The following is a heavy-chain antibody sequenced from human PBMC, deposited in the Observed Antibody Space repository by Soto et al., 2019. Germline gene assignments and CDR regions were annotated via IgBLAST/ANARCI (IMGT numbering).Heavy chain of an antibody. Sequence: PGGSLRLSCAASGFTFSSYAMSWLRQAPGKGLEWVAAISGSGGTSYYPDSVKGRFTISRDNSKNTLYVQMNSLRAEDTAIYYCAKGSHPYCSGGNCYLDYWGQGTLVTVSS. D-gene: IGHD2-15*01. CDR2: ISGSGGTS. J-gene: IGHJ4*02. CDR3: AKGSHPYCSGGNCYLDY. V-gene: IGHV3-23*01. CDR1: GFTFSSYA.